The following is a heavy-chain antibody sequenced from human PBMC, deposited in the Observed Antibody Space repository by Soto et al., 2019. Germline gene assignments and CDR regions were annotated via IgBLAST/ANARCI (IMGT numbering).Heavy chain of an antibody. CDR1: GGTFTSYA. D-gene: IGHD6-6*01. V-gene: IGHV1-69*01. J-gene: IGHJ4*02. CDR3: GRGRRRYYFDY. Sequence: QVQLGQSGAEVKKPGSSVQVSCKASGGTFTSYAISWVRQAPGQGREWMGGIIPIFGTANYAQKFHGRVTITADDSPDTAYMELSSLRSEDTAVYYCGRGRRRYYFDYWGQGTLVTVSS. CDR2: IIPIFGTA.